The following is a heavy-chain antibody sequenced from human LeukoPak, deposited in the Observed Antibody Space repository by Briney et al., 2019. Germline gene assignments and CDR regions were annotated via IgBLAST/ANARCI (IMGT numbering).Heavy chain of an antibody. V-gene: IGHV3-23*01. CDR2: ISGSGGST. Sequence: PGGSLRLSCAASGFTFSSDAMSWVRQAPGKGLEWVSAISGSGGSTYYADSVKGRFTISRDNSKNTLYLQVNSLRAEDTAVYYCAKDQRGTSPRPEPFDYWGQGTLVTVSS. D-gene: IGHD2-2*01. J-gene: IGHJ4*02. CDR1: GFTFSSDA. CDR3: AKDQRGTSPRPEPFDY.